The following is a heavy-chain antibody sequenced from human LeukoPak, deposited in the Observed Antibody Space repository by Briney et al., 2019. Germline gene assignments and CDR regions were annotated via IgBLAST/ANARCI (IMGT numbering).Heavy chain of an antibody. V-gene: IGHV3-9*01. CDR1: GFTFDDYA. D-gene: IGHD6-25*01. J-gene: IGHJ3*02. Sequence: GGSLRLSCAASGFTFDDYAMHWVRQAPGKGLEWVSGISWNSGSIGYADSVKGRFTISRDNAKNSLYLQMNSLRAEDTALYYCAKDIRGSRMNAFDIWGQGTMVTVSS. CDR2: ISWNSGSI. CDR3: AKDIRGSRMNAFDI.